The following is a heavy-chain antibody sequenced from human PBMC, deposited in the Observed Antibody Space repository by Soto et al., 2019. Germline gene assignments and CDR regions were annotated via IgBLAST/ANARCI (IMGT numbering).Heavy chain of an antibody. J-gene: IGHJ3*02. CDR1: GGTFSSYA. D-gene: IGHD3-3*01. Sequence: ASVNVSCTAPGGTFSSYAISWVRQAHGQGLERMGWISAYNGNTNYAQKLQGRVTMTTDTSTSTAYTELRSLRADDTAVYYCARVLRFLEWSIEDVFDIWGQGTMVTVS. CDR2: ISAYNGNT. V-gene: IGHV1-18*01. CDR3: ARVLRFLEWSIEDVFDI.